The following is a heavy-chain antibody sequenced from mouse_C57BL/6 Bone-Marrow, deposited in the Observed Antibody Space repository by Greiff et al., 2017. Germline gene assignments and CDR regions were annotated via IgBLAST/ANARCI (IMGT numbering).Heavy chain of an antibody. D-gene: IGHD1-1*01. CDR2: IWRGGST. V-gene: IGHV2-5*01. J-gene: IGHJ3*01. Sequence: VQLQESGPGLVQPSQSLSITCTVSGFSLTSYGVHWVRQSPGKGLEWLGVIWRGGSTDYNAAFMSRLSITKDNSKSQVFFKMNSLQADDTAIYYCAKTTTVVEGGFAYWGQGTLVTVSA. CDR1: GFSLTSYG. CDR3: AKTTTVVEGGFAY.